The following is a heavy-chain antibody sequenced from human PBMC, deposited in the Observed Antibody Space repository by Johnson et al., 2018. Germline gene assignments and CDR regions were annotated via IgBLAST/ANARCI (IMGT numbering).Heavy chain of an antibody. CDR3: ARLTRTFDFANFYGRDV. V-gene: IGHV4-59*01. CDR1: GGSISSYF. Sequence: QVQLQESGPGLMKPSETLSLTCTVSGGSISSYFWSWIRQPPGKGLEWIGYIYYTVTTNYNPSLKSRVTISVDTSKNQVSLNLRSVTAADTAVYYCARLTRTFDFANFYGRDVWGQGTTVIVSS. J-gene: IGHJ6*02. CDR2: IYYTVTT. D-gene: IGHD3/OR15-3a*01.